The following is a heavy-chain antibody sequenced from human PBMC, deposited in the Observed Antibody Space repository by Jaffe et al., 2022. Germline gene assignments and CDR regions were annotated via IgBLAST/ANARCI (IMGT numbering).Heavy chain of an antibody. CDR2: IYHSGST. CDR3: VGDDWLGVAPGY. J-gene: IGHJ4*02. Sequence: QVQLQESGPGLVKPSETLSLTCAVSGYSISSGYYWGWIRQPPGKGLEWIGSIYHSGSTYYNPSLKSRVTISVDTSKNQFSLKLSSVTAADTAVYYCVGDDWLGVAPGYWGQGTLVTVSS. CDR1: GYSISSGYY. V-gene: IGHV4-38-2*01. D-gene: IGHD3-9*01.